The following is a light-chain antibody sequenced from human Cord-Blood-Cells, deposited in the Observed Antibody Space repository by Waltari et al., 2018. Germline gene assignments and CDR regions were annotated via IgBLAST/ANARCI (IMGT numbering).Light chain of an antibody. CDR1: RSVLYSSNNKNY. J-gene: IGKJ2*01. CDR2: WAS. V-gene: IGKV4-1*01. CDR3: QQYYSTPYT. Sequence: DIVMTQSPDSLAVYLGERATINCKSSRSVLYSSNNKNYLAWYQQKPGQPPKLLIYWASTRESGVPDRFSGSGSGTEFTLTISSLQAEDVAVYYCQQYYSTPYTFGQGTKLEIK.